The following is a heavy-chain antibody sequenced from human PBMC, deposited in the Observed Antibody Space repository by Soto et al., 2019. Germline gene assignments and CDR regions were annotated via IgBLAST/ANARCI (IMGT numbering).Heavy chain of an antibody. CDR3: ASLGRNYYNGMDV. D-gene: IGHD3-10*01. CDR1: GASIRTYF. Sequence: QVQLQESGPGLVKPSETLCLTCTVSGASIRTYFWTSIRQSAGKGLEWLGRIDPSGTTTSNPSLKRRLTMSLGTSTNQFSLTLTSVTAADTAVYFCASLGRNYYNGMDVWGQGTTVIVSS. V-gene: IGHV4-4*07. CDR2: IDPSGTT. J-gene: IGHJ6*02.